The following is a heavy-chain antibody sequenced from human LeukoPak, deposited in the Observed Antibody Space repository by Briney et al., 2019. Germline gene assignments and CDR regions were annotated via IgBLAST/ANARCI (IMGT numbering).Heavy chain of an antibody. J-gene: IGHJ4*02. V-gene: IGHV3-7*03. CDR1: GFTFSNYW. Sequence: PGGSLRLSCAASGFTFSNYWMSWVRQAPGKGLEWVANIKQDASEIYYVGSVKGRFIISRDNAKNSLFLQMNSLRAEDTAVYYCARLLWSTASSGMVYWGQGTLVTVSS. CDR3: ARLLWSTASSGMVY. D-gene: IGHD3-10*01. CDR2: IKQDASEI.